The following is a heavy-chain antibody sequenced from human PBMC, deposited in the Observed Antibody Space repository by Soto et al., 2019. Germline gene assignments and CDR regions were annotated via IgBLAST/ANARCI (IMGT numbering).Heavy chain of an antibody. J-gene: IGHJ4*02. V-gene: IGHV4-39*02. CDR3: ASVVVGATRQSGSDH. D-gene: IGHD2-15*01. CDR1: LGSVNTADYF. CDR2: IHSSGGT. Sequence: QLQESGPGLVKPSETLSLTCTVSLGSVNTADYFWAWIRQPPGKGLEFIGSIHSSGGTFYSPYLKSRVSISIDKSKNHFSLRLTSVTAGDTAVYFCASVVVGATRQSGSDHWGQGTLVTVS.